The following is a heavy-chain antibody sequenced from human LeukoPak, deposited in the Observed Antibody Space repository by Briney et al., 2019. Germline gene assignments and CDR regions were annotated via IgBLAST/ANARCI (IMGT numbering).Heavy chain of an antibody. CDR3: ARASRFNYGSGADAFDI. V-gene: IGHV1-69*04. J-gene: IGHJ3*02. CDR2: IIPIFGIA. Sequence: ASVKVSCKASGGTFSSYAISWVRLAPGQGLEWMGRIIPIFGIANYAQKFQGRVTITADKSTSTAYMELSSLRSEDTAVYYCARASRFNYGSGADAFDIWGQGTMVTVSS. CDR1: GGTFSSYA. D-gene: IGHD3-10*01.